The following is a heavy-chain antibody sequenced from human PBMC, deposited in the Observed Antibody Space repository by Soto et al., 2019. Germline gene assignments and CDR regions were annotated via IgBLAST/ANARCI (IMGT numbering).Heavy chain of an antibody. CDR1: GYTFTSYG. CDR3: AIGGIAVAAHVTHYSGMDV. CDR2: ISAYNGNT. J-gene: IGHJ6*02. V-gene: IGHV1-18*01. Sequence: QVQLVQSGAEVKKPGASVKVSCKASGYTFTSYGISWVRQAPGQGLEWMGWISAYNGNTNYAQKLQGRVTMTTDTSTSTAYMELRSLRSDDTAVHYCAIGGIAVAAHVTHYSGMDVWGQGTTVTVSS. D-gene: IGHD6-19*01.